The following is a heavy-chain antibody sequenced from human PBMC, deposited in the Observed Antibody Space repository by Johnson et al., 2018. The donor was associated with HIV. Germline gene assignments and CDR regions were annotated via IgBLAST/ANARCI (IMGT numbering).Heavy chain of an antibody. J-gene: IGHJ3*02. D-gene: IGHD1-26*01. CDR3: AKDMGIVGATHDAFDI. V-gene: IGHV3-9*01. CDR1: GFTFDDYA. Sequence: VQLVESGGGLVQPGRSLRLSCAASGFTFDDYAMHWVRQAPGKGLEWVSGISWNSGSIGYVDSVKGRFTISRDNAKNSLYLQMNSLRAEDTALYYCAKDMGIVGATHDAFDIWGQGTMVTVSS. CDR2: ISWNSGSI.